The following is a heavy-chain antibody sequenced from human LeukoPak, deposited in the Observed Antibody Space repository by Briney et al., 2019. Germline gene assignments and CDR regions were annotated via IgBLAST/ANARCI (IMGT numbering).Heavy chain of an antibody. Sequence: SETLSLTCAVYGGSFSGYYWSWIRQPPGKGLEWIGEINHSGSTNYNLSLKSRVTISVDTSKNQFSLKLSSVTAADTAVYYCARRRSKSGYSYGYSRWFDPWGQGTLVTVSS. V-gene: IGHV4-34*01. D-gene: IGHD5-18*01. J-gene: IGHJ5*02. CDR1: GGSFSGYY. CDR3: ARRRSKSGYSYGYSRWFDP. CDR2: INHSGST.